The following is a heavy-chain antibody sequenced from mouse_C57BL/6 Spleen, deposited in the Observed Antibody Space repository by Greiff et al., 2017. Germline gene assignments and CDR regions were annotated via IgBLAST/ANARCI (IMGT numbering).Heavy chain of an antibody. CDR3: ARSDPVYYDYDGGFAY. Sequence: QVQLQQSGAELARPGASVKMSCKASGYTFTSYTMHWVKQRPGQGLEWIGYINPSSGYTKYNQKFKDKATLTAAKSSSTAYMQLSSLTSEDSAVYYCARSDPVYYDYDGGFAYWGQGTLVTVSA. CDR1: GYTFTSYT. J-gene: IGHJ3*01. CDR2: INPSSGYT. D-gene: IGHD2-4*01. V-gene: IGHV1-4*01.